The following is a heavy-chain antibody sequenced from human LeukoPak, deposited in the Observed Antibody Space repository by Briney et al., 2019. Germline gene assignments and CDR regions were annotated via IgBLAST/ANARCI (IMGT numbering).Heavy chain of an antibody. Sequence: PSETLSLTCTVSGGSISSYYWNWIRQPPGKGLEWIGYIYYSGSTNYNPSLKSRVTISVDTSKNQFSLKLSSVTAADTAVYYCARVTKTYYYYMDVWGKGTTVTVSS. CDR2: IYYSGST. V-gene: IGHV4-59*01. CDR3: ARVTKTYYYYMDV. D-gene: IGHD2-2*01. J-gene: IGHJ6*03. CDR1: GGSISSYY.